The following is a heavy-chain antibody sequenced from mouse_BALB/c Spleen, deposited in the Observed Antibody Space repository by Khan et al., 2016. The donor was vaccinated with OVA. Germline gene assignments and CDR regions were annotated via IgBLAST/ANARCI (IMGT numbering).Heavy chain of an antibody. D-gene: IGHD1-1*01. Sequence: EVMLVESGGDLVKPGGSLKLSCAASGFTFSTYGMSWVRQAPDKRLEWVATVSTGGSYTYYPDSVKGRFTISRDNAKNTLYLQMSGLRSEDTAMVYCTRRAYYYDSEGFAYWGQGTLVTVSA. CDR3: TRRAYYYDSEGFAY. J-gene: IGHJ3*01. CDR2: VSTGGSYT. CDR1: GFTFSTYG. V-gene: IGHV5-6*02.